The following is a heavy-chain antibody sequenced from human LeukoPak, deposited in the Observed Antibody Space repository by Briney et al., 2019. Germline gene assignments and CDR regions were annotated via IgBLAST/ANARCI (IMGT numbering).Heavy chain of an antibody. V-gene: IGHV3-23*01. CDR3: AQQVGYCSSGNCYFTY. J-gene: IGHJ1*01. CDR1: GFTFSSYA. Sequence: GGSLRLSCAASGFTFSSYAMSWVRQAPGKGLEWVSAINNDGDSTYSADSVKGRFTVSRDDSKNTLYLQMYSLRAEDAAVYYCAQQVGYCSSGNCYFTYWGQGTLVTVSS. CDR2: INNDGDST. D-gene: IGHD2-15*01.